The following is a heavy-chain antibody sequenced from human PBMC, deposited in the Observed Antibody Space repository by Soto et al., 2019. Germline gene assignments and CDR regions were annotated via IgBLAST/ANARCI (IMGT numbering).Heavy chain of an antibody. CDR3: AGGGIMYGDYRSMDV. D-gene: IGHD4-17*01. J-gene: IGHJ6*03. CDR2: LSSSSSYI. V-gene: IGHV3-21*01. Sequence: EVQLVESGGGLVKPGGSLRLSCAASGFTFSSYNMNWVRQAPGKGLEWVSSLSSSSSYIYYADSVKGRFTISRDNGKNSLYLQMNSLRAEDTAVYYCAGGGIMYGDYRSMDVWGKGTTVTVSS. CDR1: GFTFSSYN.